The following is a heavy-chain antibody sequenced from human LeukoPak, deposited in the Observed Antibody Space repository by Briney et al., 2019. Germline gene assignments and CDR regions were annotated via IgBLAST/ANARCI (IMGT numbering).Heavy chain of an antibody. CDR2: ISSSGGTI. CDR3: ARGYSGGYFRGGPWYFDL. V-gene: IGHV3-48*01. D-gene: IGHD3-22*01. J-gene: IGHJ2*01. Sequence: QSGGSLRLSCAASGFTFSSYAMSWVRQAPGKGLEWVSYISSSGGTIYYADSLKGRFTISRDNAKNSLYLQMNSLRAEDTAVYYCARGYSGGYFRGGPWYFDLWGRGTLVTVSP. CDR1: GFTFSSYA.